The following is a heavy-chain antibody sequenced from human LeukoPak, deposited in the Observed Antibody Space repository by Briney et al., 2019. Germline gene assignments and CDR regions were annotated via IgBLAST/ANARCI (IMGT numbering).Heavy chain of an antibody. CDR2: ISAYNGNT. J-gene: IGHJ3*02. V-gene: IGHV1-18*01. Sequence: EASVKVSCKTSGYTFTNSGISWVRQAPGLGLEWMGWISAYNGNTNYAQKVQGRVTMTTDTSTSTAYMELRSLRFDDTAVYYCARDQSVRLLQTSSTYFKHVFAIWGQGSMVTVSS. CDR3: ARDQSVRLLQTSSTYFKHVFAI. D-gene: IGHD6-13*01. CDR1: GYTFTNSG.